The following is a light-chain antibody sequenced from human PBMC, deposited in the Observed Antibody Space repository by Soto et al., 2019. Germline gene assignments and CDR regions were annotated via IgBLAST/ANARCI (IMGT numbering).Light chain of an antibody. CDR1: SSDVGGSNS. V-gene: IGLV2-14*01. J-gene: IGLJ2*01. CDR3: SSHTVTNLVV. CDR2: EVS. Sequence: QSVLTQPASVSGSPGQSITISCTGTSSDVGGSNSVSWYQHHPGKAPKLMIFEVSNRPSGVSNRFSGSKSDNTASLTISGLQGEDEADYYCSSHTVTNLVVFGGGTKVTVL.